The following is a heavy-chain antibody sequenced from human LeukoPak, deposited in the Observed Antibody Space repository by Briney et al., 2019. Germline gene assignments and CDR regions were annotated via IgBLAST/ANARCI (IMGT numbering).Heavy chain of an antibody. J-gene: IGHJ4*02. V-gene: IGHV4-30-4*01. CDR1: GGSISSGDYY. D-gene: IGHD2-21*01. CDR2: IYYSGST. CDR3: ARVADRLLFNFDY. Sequence: SQTLSLTCTVSGGSISSGDYYWSWIRQPPGKGLEWIGYIYYSGSTYYNPSLKSRVTISVDTSKNQFSLKLSSVTAADTAVYYCARVADRLLFNFDYRGQGTLVTVSS.